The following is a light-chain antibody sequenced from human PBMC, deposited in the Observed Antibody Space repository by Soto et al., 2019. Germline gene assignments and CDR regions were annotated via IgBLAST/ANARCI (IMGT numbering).Light chain of an antibody. J-gene: IGKJ5*01. Sequence: DIQMTQSPSSLSASVGDRVTITCRAGQSITSYLNWYQQKPGKAPKLLIYGASTLQSGVPSRFSGSGSGTDFTLTISSLQPEDFATYYCQQSDSTLITFGQGTRLEIK. CDR3: QQSDSTLIT. CDR1: QSITSY. CDR2: GAS. V-gene: IGKV1-39*01.